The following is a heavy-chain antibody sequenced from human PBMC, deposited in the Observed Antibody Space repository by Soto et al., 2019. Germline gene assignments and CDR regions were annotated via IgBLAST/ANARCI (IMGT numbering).Heavy chain of an antibody. J-gene: IGHJ4*02. CDR3: AKLTLVLALGFDY. CDR2: ISGSGDNT. D-gene: IGHD3-10*01. CDR1: GFTFSNYV. V-gene: IGHV3-23*01. Sequence: EVHLLDSGGGLVQPGGSLRLSCAASGFTFSNYVMSWVRQAPGKGLEWVSSISGSGDNTYYADSVKGRFTIARDNSKNTHFLQMSSLRAEDSAVYYCAKLTLVLALGFDYWGQGTLVTVSS.